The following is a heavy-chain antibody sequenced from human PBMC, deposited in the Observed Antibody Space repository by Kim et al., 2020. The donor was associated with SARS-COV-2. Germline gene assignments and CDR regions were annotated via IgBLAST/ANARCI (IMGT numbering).Heavy chain of an antibody. V-gene: IGHV4-39*07. CDR2: IYYSGST. D-gene: IGHD1-1*01. CDR3: ARATLTWNAFDI. J-gene: IGHJ3*02. Sequence: SETLSLTCTVSGGSISSSSYYWGWIRQPPGKGLEWIGSIYYSGSTYYNPSLKSRVTISVDTSKNQFSLKLSSVTAADTAVYYCARATLTWNAFDIWGQGTMVTVSS. CDR1: GGSISSSSYY.